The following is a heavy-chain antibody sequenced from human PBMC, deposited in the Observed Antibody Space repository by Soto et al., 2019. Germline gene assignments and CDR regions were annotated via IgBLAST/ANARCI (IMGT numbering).Heavy chain of an antibody. CDR2: ISYDGSNK. CDR3: AGAWGSYRYPFDY. CDR1: GFTVSSYA. Sequence: QVQLVESGGGVVQPGRSLRLSCAASGFTVSSYAMHWVRQAPGKGLEWVAVISYDGSNKYYADSVKGRFTISRDNSKNTLYLQMNSLRAEDTAVYYCAGAWGSYRYPFDYWGQGTLVTVSS. D-gene: IGHD3-16*02. V-gene: IGHV3-30-3*01. J-gene: IGHJ4*02.